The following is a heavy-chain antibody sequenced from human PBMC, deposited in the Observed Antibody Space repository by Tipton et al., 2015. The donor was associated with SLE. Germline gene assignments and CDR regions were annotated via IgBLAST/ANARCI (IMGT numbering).Heavy chain of an antibody. J-gene: IGHJ6*04. V-gene: IGHV4-61*02. CDR1: GGSISSGSYY. CDR2: IYTSGST. CDR3: ARGEGYKGFYFIDV. Sequence: LRLSCTVSGGSISSGSYYWSWIRQPAGKGLEWIGRIYTSGSTNYNPSLKSRVTISVDTSKNQFSLKLSSVTAADTAVYYCARGEGYKGFYFIDVWGRGTKVTVPS. D-gene: IGHD5-24*01.